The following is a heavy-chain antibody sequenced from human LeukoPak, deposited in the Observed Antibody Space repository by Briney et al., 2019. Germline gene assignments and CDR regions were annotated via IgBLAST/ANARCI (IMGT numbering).Heavy chain of an antibody. J-gene: IGHJ4*02. CDR1: GGSVSSGSYY. V-gene: IGHV4-61*01. D-gene: IGHD4-17*01. CDR3: ARDAYGDYGFDY. Sequence: PSETLSLTCTVSGGSVSSGSYYWSWLRQPPGKGLEWIGYIYYSGSTNYNPSLKSRVTISVDTSKNQFSLKLSSVTAADTAVYYCARDAYGDYGFDYWGQGTLVTVSS. CDR2: IYYSGST.